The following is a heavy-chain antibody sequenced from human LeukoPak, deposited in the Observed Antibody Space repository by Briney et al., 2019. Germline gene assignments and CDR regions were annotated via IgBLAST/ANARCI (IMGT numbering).Heavy chain of an antibody. CDR1: GGSISSGSYY. J-gene: IGHJ4*02. D-gene: IGHD3-9*01. CDR2: IYTSGST. Sequence: PSETLSLTCTVSGGSISSGSYYWSWIRQPAGKGLEWIGRIYTSGSTNYNPSLKSRVTLSVDTSKNQFSLTLSSVTAADTAVYYCARTSDNLSAYYIWGQGTLVTVSS. CDR3: ARTSDNLSAYYI. V-gene: IGHV4-61*02.